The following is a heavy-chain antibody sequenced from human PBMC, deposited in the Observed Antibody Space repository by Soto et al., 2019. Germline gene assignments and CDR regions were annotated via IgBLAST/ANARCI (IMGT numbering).Heavy chain of an antibody. Sequence: QVTLKESGPVLVKPTETLTLTCTVSGFSLSNARMGVSWIRQPPGXALEWXAHIFSNDEKSYSTSLKSRLTISKDTSKSQXXXTXTNMDXVDTAXXXXXXXXXXSGXYGGYYFDYWGQGTLVTVSS. V-gene: IGHV2-26*01. CDR2: IFSNDEK. CDR1: GFSLSNARMG. J-gene: IGHJ4*02. D-gene: IGHD6-19*01. CDR3: XXXXXXSGXYGGYYFDY.